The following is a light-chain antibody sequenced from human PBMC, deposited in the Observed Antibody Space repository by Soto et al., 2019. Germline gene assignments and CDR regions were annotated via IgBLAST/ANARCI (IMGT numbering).Light chain of an antibody. CDR1: QSISSW. J-gene: IGKJ1*01. CDR3: QQYNSYSRT. V-gene: IGKV1-5*03. CDR2: KAS. Sequence: DIQMTQSPSTLSASVGDRVTITCRASQSISSWLAWYQQKPGKAPKLLIYKASSLESGVPSRFSGSGSGTEFPLTISSVQPDDFATYYCQQYNSYSRTFGQGTKVEIK.